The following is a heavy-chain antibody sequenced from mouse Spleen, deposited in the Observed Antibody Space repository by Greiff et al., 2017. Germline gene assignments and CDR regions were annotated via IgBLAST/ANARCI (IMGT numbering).Heavy chain of an antibody. CDR1: GFTFSSYA. V-gene: IGHV5-9*01. CDR2: ISSGGGNT. Sequence: DVMLVESGGGLVKLGGSLKLSCAASGFTFSSYAMSWVRQTPEKRLEWVATISSGGGNTYYPDSVKGRFTISRDNAKNTLYLQMSSLKSEDMAMYYCARRGGTNYAMDYWGQGTSVTVSS. CDR3: ARRGGTNYAMDY. J-gene: IGHJ4*01. D-gene: IGHD4-1*01.